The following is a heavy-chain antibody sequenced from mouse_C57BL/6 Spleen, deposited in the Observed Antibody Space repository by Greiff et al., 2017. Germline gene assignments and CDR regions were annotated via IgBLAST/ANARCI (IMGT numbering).Heavy chain of an antibody. CDR3: ARDNSGGWFAY. Sequence: EVKVEESGPGLVKPSQSLSLTCSVTGYSITSGYYWNWIRQFPGNKLEWMGYISYDGSTNYNPSLKNRISITRDTSKNQFFLKLNSVTTEDTATYYCARDNSGGWFAYWGQGTLVTVAA. D-gene: IGHD1-3*01. CDR1: GYSITSGYY. J-gene: IGHJ3*01. CDR2: ISYDGST. V-gene: IGHV3-6*01.